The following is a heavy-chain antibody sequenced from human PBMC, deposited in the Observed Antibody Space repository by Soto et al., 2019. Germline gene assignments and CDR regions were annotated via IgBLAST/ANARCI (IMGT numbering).Heavy chain of an antibody. CDR1: EVTSTSYS. D-gene: IGHD3-3*01. CDR3: VGDQDDSSDAFVI. CDR2: ISYGVSVI. Sequence: RVDCRAGEVTSTSYSMNCVSQNPGKGLEWVSYISYGVSVIYYVDSVKGRFTISRDNAKNSLYLQMNSLRAEDTSVYYCVGDQDDSSDAFVIWGQGTMVTVS. V-gene: IGHV3-48*04. J-gene: IGHJ3*02.